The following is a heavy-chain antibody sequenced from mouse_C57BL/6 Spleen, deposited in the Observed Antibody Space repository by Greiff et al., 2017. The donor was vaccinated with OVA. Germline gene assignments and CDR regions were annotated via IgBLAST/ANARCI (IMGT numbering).Heavy chain of an antibody. D-gene: IGHD4-1*01. V-gene: IGHV5-4*01. CDR2: ISDGGSYT. CDR3: ARGSRNWDY. J-gene: IGHJ2*01. CDR1: GFTFSSYA. Sequence: VQLKESGGGLVKPGGSLKLSCAASGFTFSSYAMSWVRQTPEKRLEWVATISDGGSYTYYPDNVKGRFTISRDNAKNNLYLQMSHLKSEDTAMYYCARGSRNWDYWGQGTTLTVSS.